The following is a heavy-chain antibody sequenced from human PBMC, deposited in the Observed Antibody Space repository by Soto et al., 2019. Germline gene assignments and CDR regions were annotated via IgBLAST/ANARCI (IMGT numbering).Heavy chain of an antibody. D-gene: IGHD3-3*01. J-gene: IGHJ4*02. CDR2: ISTSSSTM. V-gene: IGHV3-48*01. CDR3: ARLLWSGPRSLDY. Sequence: EVQLVESGGGLVQPGGSLRLSCAASGFSFSSYSMNWVRQAPGKGLEWISYISTSSSTMLYADSVKGRFTIARDNAKNSLYLQMNSLRAEDTAVYYCARLLWSGPRSLDYWGQGPLVTVSS. CDR1: GFSFSSYS.